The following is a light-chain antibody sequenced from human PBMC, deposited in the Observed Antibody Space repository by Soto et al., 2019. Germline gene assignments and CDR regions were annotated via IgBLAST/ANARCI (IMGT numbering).Light chain of an antibody. V-gene: IGKV4-1*01. CDR2: WAS. J-gene: IGKJ1*01. CDR1: QSVLYSSNNRNY. Sequence: DIVMTQSPDSLAVSLGERATINCKSSQSVLYSSNNRNYLAWYQQKPGQPPKLLIYWASTRESGVPDRFSGSGSDTDFTLTISSLQAEDVAVYYCQQYYSTPPTFGQGTKVEI. CDR3: QQYYSTPPT.